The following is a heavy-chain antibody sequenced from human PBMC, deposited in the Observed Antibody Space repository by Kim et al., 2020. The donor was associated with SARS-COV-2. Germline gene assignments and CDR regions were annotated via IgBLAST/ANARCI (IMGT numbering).Heavy chain of an antibody. V-gene: IGHV1-46*01. CDR3: ARGQPDHSGWYEY. CDR2: INLSGGST. J-gene: IGHJ4*02. Sequence: ASVKVSCKASGYTFTTYYIHWLRQAPGQGPEWMGLINLSGGSTRYAQKFEGRVTMTRDTSTSTVYMELSSLRSEDTALYYCARGQPDHSGWYEYWGQGTLVTVSS. D-gene: IGHD6-19*01. CDR1: GYTFTTYY.